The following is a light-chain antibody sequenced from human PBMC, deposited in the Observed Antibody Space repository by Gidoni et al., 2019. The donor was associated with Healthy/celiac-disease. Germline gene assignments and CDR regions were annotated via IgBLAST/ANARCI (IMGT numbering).Light chain of an antibody. CDR2: AAS. CDR3: QQSYSTPYT. CDR1: QSISSY. V-gene: IGKV1-39*01. J-gene: IGKJ2*01. Sequence: DSQMTQSPSSLSASVGDRVTIPCRASQSISSYLNWYQQKPGKAPTLLIYAASSLQSGVPSRFSGSGSGTDFTLTISSLQPEDFATYYCQQSYSTPYTFGQGTKLEIK.